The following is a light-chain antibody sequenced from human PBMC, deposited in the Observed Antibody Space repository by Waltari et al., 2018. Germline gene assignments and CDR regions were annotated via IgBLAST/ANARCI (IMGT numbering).Light chain of an antibody. CDR1: QDVRGG. CDR3: QQYNNFPLT. Sequence: DAQTTQSPPSLSASGGATITITCRASQDVRGGLAWHQQKPQKPPKSLIFAASTLTSRPATMIGGRCSRTYFTITITILPPEDFGTYFCQQYNNFPLTFGGGTRVEIK. CDR2: AAS. V-gene: IGKV1D-16*01. J-gene: IGKJ4*01.